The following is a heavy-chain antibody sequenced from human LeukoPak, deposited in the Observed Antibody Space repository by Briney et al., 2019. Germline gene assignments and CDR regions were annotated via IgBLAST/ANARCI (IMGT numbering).Heavy chain of an antibody. CDR3: ARGPDYGSGSPFDY. J-gene: IGHJ4*02. CDR1: GYTFTTYY. V-gene: IGHV1-2*02. D-gene: IGHD3-10*01. Sequence: ASVKVSCKASGYTFTTYYIHWLRQAPGQGLEWMGWINPNSGYTNYAQKFQGRVTMTRDTSISTGYMDLTSLRSDDTAVYYCARGPDYGSGSPFDYWGQGTLVTVSS. CDR2: INPNSGYT.